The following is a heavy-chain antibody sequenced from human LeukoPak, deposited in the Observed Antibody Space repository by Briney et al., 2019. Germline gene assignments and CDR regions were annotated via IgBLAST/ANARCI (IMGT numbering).Heavy chain of an antibody. J-gene: IGHJ4*02. CDR2: ISSSGRTI. CDR1: GFTFSDYC. Sequence: GGSLRLSCAGSGFTFSDYCMSWIRQAPGKGLEWVPYISSSGRTIYYADSVKGRFTISRDNAKNSLYLQMNSLRAEDTAVYYCARADCSSSSCYELDYWGQGTLVTVSS. D-gene: IGHD2-2*01. CDR3: ARADCSSSSCYELDY. V-gene: IGHV3-11*04.